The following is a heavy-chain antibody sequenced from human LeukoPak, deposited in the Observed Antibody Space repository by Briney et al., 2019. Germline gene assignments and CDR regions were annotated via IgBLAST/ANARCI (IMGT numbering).Heavy chain of an antibody. Sequence: GGSLRLSCVGSGFTFSSYAMSWVRQAPGKGLEWVSAISGSGGSTYYADSVKGRFTISRDNSKNTLYLQMNSLRAEDTAVYYCAKDVSPGLLWFGELLDYCYYGMDVWGQGTTVTVSS. D-gene: IGHD3-10*01. CDR1: GFTFSSYA. CDR2: ISGSGGST. J-gene: IGHJ6*02. CDR3: AKDVSPGLLWFGELLDYCYYGMDV. V-gene: IGHV3-23*01.